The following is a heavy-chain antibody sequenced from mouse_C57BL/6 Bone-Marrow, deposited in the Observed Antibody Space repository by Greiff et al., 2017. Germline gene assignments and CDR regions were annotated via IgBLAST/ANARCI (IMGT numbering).Heavy chain of an antibody. J-gene: IGHJ1*03. V-gene: IGHV10-1*01. Sequence: EVQLVESGGGLVQPKGSLKLSCAASGFSFNTYAMNWVRQAPGKGLEWVARIRSKSNNYATYYADSVKDRFTISRDDSESMLYLQMNNLKTEDTAMYYCVRDYGSYYWYFDVWGTGTTVTVSS. CDR1: GFSFNTYA. D-gene: IGHD1-1*01. CDR2: IRSKSNNYAT. CDR3: VRDYGSYYWYFDV.